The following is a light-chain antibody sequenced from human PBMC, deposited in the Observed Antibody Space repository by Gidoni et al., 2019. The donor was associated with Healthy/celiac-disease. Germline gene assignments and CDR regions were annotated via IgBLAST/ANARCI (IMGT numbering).Light chain of an antibody. CDR2: GAS. J-gene: IGKJ3*01. V-gene: IGKV3-20*01. Sequence: EIVLTQSPGTLPLSPGERATLSCRASQSVSSSYLAWYQQKPGLAPSLLIYGASNRATGIPDRFTGSGSGTDLTLTISRLEPEDFAVYYCQHYGSSFGPGTKVDIK. CDR1: QSVSSSY. CDR3: QHYGSS.